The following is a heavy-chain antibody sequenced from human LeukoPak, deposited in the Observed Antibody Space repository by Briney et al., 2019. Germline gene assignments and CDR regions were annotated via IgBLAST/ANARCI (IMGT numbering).Heavy chain of an antibody. CDR2: FDPEDGET. Sequence: ASVKVSCKVSGYTLTELSMHWVRQAPARGLESIGGFDPEDGETIYAQKFQGRVTMTEDTSTDTAYMELSSLRSEDTAVYYCATHRAYFDSSGYVHWGQGTLVTVSS. J-gene: IGHJ4*02. V-gene: IGHV1-24*01. D-gene: IGHD3-22*01. CDR3: ATHRAYFDSSGYVH. CDR1: GYTLTELS.